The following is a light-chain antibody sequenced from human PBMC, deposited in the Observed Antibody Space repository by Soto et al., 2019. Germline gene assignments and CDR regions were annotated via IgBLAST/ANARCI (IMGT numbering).Light chain of an antibody. CDR2: GAS. CDR1: ESVISN. Sequence: VMTQSPGTLSLSAGERATLSCRASESVISNLAWYQHKPGQAPRLLIYGASTRATDISVRFSGSGSGTEFTLTISSLQSEDSAVYYCQQYYNWPRTLGQGTKVDIK. V-gene: IGKV3-15*01. CDR3: QQYYNWPRT. J-gene: IGKJ1*01.